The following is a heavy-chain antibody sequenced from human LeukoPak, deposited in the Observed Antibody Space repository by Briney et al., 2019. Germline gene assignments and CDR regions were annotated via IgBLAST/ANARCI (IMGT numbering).Heavy chain of an antibody. Sequence: PGGSLRLSCAASGFTFRSYSMNWVRQAPGKGLEWVSYISGSSSYIYYADSVRGRFTISRDNSKNTLYLQMNSLRAEDTAVYYCAKGTVGSYFLLDYWGQGTLVTVSS. V-gene: IGHV3-21*01. CDR2: ISGSSSYI. CDR3: AKGTVGSYFLLDY. D-gene: IGHD1-26*01. J-gene: IGHJ4*02. CDR1: GFTFRSYS.